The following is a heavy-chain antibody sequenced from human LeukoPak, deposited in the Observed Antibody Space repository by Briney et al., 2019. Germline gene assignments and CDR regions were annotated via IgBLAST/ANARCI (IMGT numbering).Heavy chain of an antibody. CDR2: ISGSGVNT. CDR3: ARGRSGYGPFDAFDL. Sequence: GGSLRLSCTASGYTFSAYAMTWVRQAPGKGLEWVSAISGSGVNTYYADSVKGRFAASRDNSKNTLYLQMNSLRAEDTAVYYCARGRSGYGPFDAFDLWGQGTWVTVSS. V-gene: IGHV3-23*01. J-gene: IGHJ3*01. CDR1: GYTFSAYA. D-gene: IGHD3-22*01.